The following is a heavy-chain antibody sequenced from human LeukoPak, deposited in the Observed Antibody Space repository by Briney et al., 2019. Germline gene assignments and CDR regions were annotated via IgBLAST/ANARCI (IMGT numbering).Heavy chain of an antibody. CDR2: IYYSGST. CDR1: GGSISSYY. D-gene: IGHD2-2*01. Sequence: PSETLSLTCTVSGGSISSYYWSWIRQPPGKGLEWIGYIYYSGSTNYNPSLKSRVTISVDTSKNQFSLKLSSVTAADTAVYYCARGGKYCSSTSCYWRGYYFDYWGQGTLVTVSS. V-gene: IGHV4-59*08. J-gene: IGHJ4*02. CDR3: ARGGKYCSSTSCYWRGYYFDY.